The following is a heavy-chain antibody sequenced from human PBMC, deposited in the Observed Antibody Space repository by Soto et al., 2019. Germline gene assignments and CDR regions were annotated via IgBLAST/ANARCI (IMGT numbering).Heavy chain of an antibody. CDR2: ISGSGGST. CDR1: GFTFSSYA. V-gene: IGHV3-23*01. CDR3: AKDHYYDSSGYYYFDY. D-gene: IGHD3-22*01. J-gene: IGHJ4*02. Sequence: GGSLRLSCAASGFTFSSYAMSWVRQAPGKGLEWVSAISGSGGSTYYADSVKGRFTISRDNSKNTLYLQMNSLRAEDTAVYYCAKDHYYDSSGYYYFDYWGQGTLVTVPQ.